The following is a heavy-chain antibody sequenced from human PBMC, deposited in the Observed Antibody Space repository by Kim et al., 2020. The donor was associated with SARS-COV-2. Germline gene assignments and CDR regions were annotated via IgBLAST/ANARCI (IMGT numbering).Heavy chain of an antibody. CDR3: ARYDYVWGSYRPVPYYYYGMDV. D-gene: IGHD3-16*02. Sequence: ASVKVSCKASGYTFTSYAMNWVRQAPGQGLEWMGWINTNTGNPTYAQGFTGRFVFSLDTSVSTAYLQISSLKAEDTAVYYCARYDYVWGSYRPVPYYYYGMDVWGQGTTVTVSS. V-gene: IGHV7-4-1*02. CDR2: INTNTGNP. CDR1: GYTFTSYA. J-gene: IGHJ6*02.